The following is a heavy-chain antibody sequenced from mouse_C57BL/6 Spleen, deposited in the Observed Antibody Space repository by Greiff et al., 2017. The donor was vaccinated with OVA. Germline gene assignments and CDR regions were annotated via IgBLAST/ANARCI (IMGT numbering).Heavy chain of an antibody. Sequence: EVKVVESGGGLVKPGGSLKLSCAASGFTFSDYGMHWVRQAPEKGLEWVAYISSGSSTIYYADTVKGRFTISRDNAKNTLFLQMTSLRSEDTAMYYCARRSITTVGWYFDVWGTGTTVTVSS. CDR2: ISSGSSTI. CDR3: ARRSITTVGWYFDV. V-gene: IGHV5-17*01. D-gene: IGHD1-1*01. CDR1: GFTFSDYG. J-gene: IGHJ1*03.